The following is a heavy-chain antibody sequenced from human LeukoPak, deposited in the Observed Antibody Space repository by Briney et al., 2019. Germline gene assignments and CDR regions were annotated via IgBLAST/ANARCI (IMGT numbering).Heavy chain of an antibody. CDR2: IYYSGST. V-gene: IGHV4-31*03. J-gene: IGHJ4*02. D-gene: IGHD5-24*01. CDR3: ARGITDGYNTWDY. Sequence: SQTLSLTCTVSGGSISSGGYYWSWIRQHPGKGLEWIGYIYYSGSTYYNPSLKSRVTISVDTSKNQFSLKLSSVTAADTAVYYCARGITDGYNTWDYWGQGTLVTVSS. CDR1: GGSISSGGYY.